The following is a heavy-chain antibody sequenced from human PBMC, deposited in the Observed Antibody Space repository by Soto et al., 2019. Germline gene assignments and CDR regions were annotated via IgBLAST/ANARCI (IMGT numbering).Heavy chain of an antibody. CDR2: MNPNSGNT. V-gene: IGHV1-8*01. Sequence: ASVKVSCKASGYTFTSYDINWVRQATGQGLEWMGWMNPNSGNTGYAQKFQGRVTMTRNTSISTAYMELSSLRSEDTAVYYCARGLQWEARDYGDYVADYWGQGTLVTVSS. D-gene: IGHD4-17*01. CDR1: GYTFTSYD. J-gene: IGHJ4*02. CDR3: ARGLQWEARDYGDYVADY.